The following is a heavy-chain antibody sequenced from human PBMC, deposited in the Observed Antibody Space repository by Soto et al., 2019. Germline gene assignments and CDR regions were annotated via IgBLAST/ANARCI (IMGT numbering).Heavy chain of an antibody. J-gene: IGHJ4*02. V-gene: IGHV3-23*01. CDR2: ISGSGGST. CDR1: GFTFSSYA. D-gene: IGHD6-19*01. Sequence: PGGSLRLSCAASGFTFSSYARSWVRQAPGKGLEWVSAISGSGGSTYYADSVKGRFTISRDNSKNTLYLQMNSLRAEDTAVYYCAKDEEGSGWPYYFDYWGQGTLVTVSS. CDR3: AKDEEGSGWPYYFDY.